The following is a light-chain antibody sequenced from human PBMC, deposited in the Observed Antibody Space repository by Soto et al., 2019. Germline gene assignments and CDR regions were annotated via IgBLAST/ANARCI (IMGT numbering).Light chain of an antibody. CDR3: CSYAGSATLV. J-gene: IGLJ3*02. CDR2: EST. V-gene: IGLV2-23*01. CDR1: RSDVGSHNV. Sequence: QSALTQPASVSGSPGQSITISCTGTRSDVGSHNVVSWYQQHPGKAPKLVIYESTKRPSGVPNRFSGSRSGNTASLTISGLQAEDEGDYYCCSYAGSATLVFGGGTQLTVL.